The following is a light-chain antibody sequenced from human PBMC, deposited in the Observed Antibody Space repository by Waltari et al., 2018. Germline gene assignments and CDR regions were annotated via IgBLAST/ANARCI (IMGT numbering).Light chain of an antibody. J-gene: IGLJ1*01. Sequence: SYELTQPPSVSVALGQMARITCGGNKSGRKYVYWYQQKPDQAPVLVIYEDSKRPSGIPERFAGSNSGNTATLTIDGAQARDEADYYCQVWDSSTYIFGAGTRLTVL. CDR1: KSGRKY. CDR3: QVWDSSTYI. V-gene: IGLV3-9*01. CDR2: EDS.